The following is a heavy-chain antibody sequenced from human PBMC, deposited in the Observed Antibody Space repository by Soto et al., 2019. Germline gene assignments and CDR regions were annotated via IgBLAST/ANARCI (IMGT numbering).Heavy chain of an antibody. CDR1: GGSISSGGYY. CDR2: IYYSGST. CDR3: ARASRRKLGMYYLDY. V-gene: IGHV4-31*03. Sequence: QVQLQESGPGLVKPSQTLSLTCTVSGGSISSGGYYWSWIRQHPGKGLEWIGYIYYSGSTYYNPSLKSRFTITVDTSKNQFSLKLSSVTAADTAVYYCARASRRKLGMYYLDYWGQGTLVTVSS. J-gene: IGHJ4*02. D-gene: IGHD7-27*01.